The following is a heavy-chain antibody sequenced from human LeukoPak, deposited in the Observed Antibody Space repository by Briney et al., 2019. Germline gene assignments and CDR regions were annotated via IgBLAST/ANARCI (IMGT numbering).Heavy chain of an antibody. CDR3: ASSYGRSLDYFYGMDV. V-gene: IGHV5-10-1*01. D-gene: IGHD2-8*01. Sequence: GESLRISCKGSGYSFTSYWITWVRQMPGKGLEWMGRIDPSDSYTNYSPSFQGRVTISADKSINAAYLQWSSLKASDTAMCYCASSYGRSLDYFYGMDVWGQGTTVTVSS. CDR1: GYSFTSYW. J-gene: IGHJ6*02. CDR2: IDPSDSYT.